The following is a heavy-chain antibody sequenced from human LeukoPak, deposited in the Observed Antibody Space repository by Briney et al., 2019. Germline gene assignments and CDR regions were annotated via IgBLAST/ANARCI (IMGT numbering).Heavy chain of an antibody. D-gene: IGHD6-19*01. V-gene: IGHV1-2*02. CDR2: INPNSGGT. CDR3: ATMSSGWQNWFDP. CDR1: GYTFTGYY. J-gene: IGHJ5*02. Sequence: GASVKVSCKASGYTFTGYYMHWVRQAPGQGLEWMGWINPNSGGTNYAQKFQGRVTMTRDTSISTAYMELSRLRSGDTAVYYCATMSSGWQNWFDPWGQGTLVTVSS.